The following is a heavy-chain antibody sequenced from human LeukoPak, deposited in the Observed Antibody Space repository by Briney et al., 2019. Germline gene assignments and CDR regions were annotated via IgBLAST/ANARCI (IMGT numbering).Heavy chain of an antibody. V-gene: IGHV1-3*01. CDR2: INAGNGNT. D-gene: IGHD6-19*01. CDR3: ARETSVAGTKN. CDR1: GYTFTSYA. J-gene: IGHJ4*02. Sequence: EASVTVSCKASGYTFTSYAMHWVRQAPGQRLEWMGWINAGNGNTKYSQKFQGRVTITRDTSASTAYMELSSLRSEDTAVYYCARETSVAGTKNWGQGTLVTVSS.